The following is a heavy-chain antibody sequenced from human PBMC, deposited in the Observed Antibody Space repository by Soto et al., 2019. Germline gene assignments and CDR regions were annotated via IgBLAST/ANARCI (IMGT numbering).Heavy chain of an antibody. CDR2: IYHSGST. V-gene: IGHV4-30-2*01. Sequence: PSETLSLTCAVSGGSISSGGYSWSWIRQPPGKGLEWIGYIYHSGSTYYNPSLKSRVTISVDRSKNQFSLKLSSVTAADTAVYYCARARGIAAAGTFFDYWGQGTLVTVSS. J-gene: IGHJ4*02. CDR1: GGSISSGGYS. D-gene: IGHD6-13*01. CDR3: ARARGIAAAGTFFDY.